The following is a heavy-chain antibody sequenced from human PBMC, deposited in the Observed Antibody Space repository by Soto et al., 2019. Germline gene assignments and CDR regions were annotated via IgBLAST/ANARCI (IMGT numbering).Heavy chain of an antibody. CDR2: IFPMFGTA. D-gene: IGHD3-10*01. J-gene: IGHJ6*02. CDR1: GGTFSTNT. V-gene: IGHV1-69*06. Sequence: QVQLVQSGAEVKKPGSSVKVSCKASGGTFSTNTISWVRQAPGQGLEWMGGIFPMFGTANYAQEFQGRVTLTADKSTNTAYMELRSLTSEDTAMYYCARDRTFYYGSGRYRTRYGMDVWGQGTTVTVSS. CDR3: ARDRTFYYGSGRYRTRYGMDV.